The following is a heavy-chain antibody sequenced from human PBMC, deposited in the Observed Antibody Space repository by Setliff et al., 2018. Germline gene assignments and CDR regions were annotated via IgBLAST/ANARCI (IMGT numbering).Heavy chain of an antibody. J-gene: IGHJ5*01. CDR1: GFSFSNYA. D-gene: IGHD5-18*01. CDR3: ARSPGWIPWFDS. V-gene: IGHV3-21*01. Sequence: GGSLRLSCEASGFSFSNYAMNWVRQAPGKGLEWVASFSSRNDYIYHADSVKGRFTISRDNAKTSLYLQMNSLRVEDTAVYFCARSPGWIPWFDSWGQGTLVTVSS. CDR2: FSSRNDYI.